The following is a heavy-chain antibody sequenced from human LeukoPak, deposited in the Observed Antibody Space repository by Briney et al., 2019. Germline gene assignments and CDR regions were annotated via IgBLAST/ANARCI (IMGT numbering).Heavy chain of an antibody. CDR1: GGSFSGYY. CDR3: ARDNLLNCSSTSCYTGIAY. D-gene: IGHD2-2*02. CDR2: INHSGST. Sequence: SETLSLTCAVYGGSFSGYYWSWIRQPPGKGLEWIGEINHSGSTNYNPSLKSRVTISVDTSKNQFSLKLSSATAADTAVYYCARDNLLNCSSTSCYTGIAYWGQGALVTVSS. J-gene: IGHJ4*02. V-gene: IGHV4-34*01.